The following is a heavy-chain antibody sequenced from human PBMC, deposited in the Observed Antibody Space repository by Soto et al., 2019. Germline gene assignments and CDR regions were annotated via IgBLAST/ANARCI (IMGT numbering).Heavy chain of an antibody. CDR3: AKNSESSAYSSFDY. J-gene: IGHJ4*02. CDR2: INAGNGNT. CDR1: EYTFTNYA. V-gene: IGHV1-3*01. D-gene: IGHD3-22*01. Sequence: ASVKVSCKASEYTFTNYALHWVRQAPGQRLEWMGWINAGNGNTKYSQKFQGRVTITRDTSASTAYMELSSLRSEDTAVYYCAKNSESSAYSSFDYWGQGTLVTVSS.